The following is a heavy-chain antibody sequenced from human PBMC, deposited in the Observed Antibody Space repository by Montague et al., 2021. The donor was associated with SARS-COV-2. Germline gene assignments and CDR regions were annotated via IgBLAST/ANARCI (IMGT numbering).Heavy chain of an antibody. Sequence: SETLSLTCTVSGDSISSCYWNWIWQPAGKGLEWIWRIYASRSTNYNPSLTRRVTMSVDTSKNQFSLKLNSVTAADTAAYYCGRGVVAATPVVDYWGRGTLVTVSS. D-gene: IGHD2-15*01. CDR1: GDSISSCY. V-gene: IGHV4-4*07. CDR3: GRGVVAATPVVDY. J-gene: IGHJ4*02. CDR2: IYASRST.